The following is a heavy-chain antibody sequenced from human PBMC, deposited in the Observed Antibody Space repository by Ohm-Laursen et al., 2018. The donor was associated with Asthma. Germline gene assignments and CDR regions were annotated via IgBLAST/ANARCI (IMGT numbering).Heavy chain of an antibody. Sequence: RSLRLSCSASGFTFSSYGMHWVRQAPGKGLEWVAVISYDGSNKYYADSVKGRFTISRDNSKNTLYLQMNSLRAEDTAVYYCARSSGWPDFDYWGQGTLVTVSS. J-gene: IGHJ4*02. V-gene: IGHV3-30*03. CDR2: ISYDGSNK. D-gene: IGHD6-19*01. CDR1: GFTFSSYG. CDR3: ARSSGWPDFDY.